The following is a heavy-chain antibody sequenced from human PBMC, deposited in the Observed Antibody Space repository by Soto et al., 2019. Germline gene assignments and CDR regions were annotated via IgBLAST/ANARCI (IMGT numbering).Heavy chain of an antibody. CDR1: GFIFDEYA. CDR2: ISWNSGTI. CDR3: AKEPGEIEARRNHGYNYGMDV. J-gene: IGHJ6*02. D-gene: IGHD6-6*01. Sequence: LRLSCAASGFIFDEYAMHWVRQAPGKGLEWVSGISWNSGTIGYADSVKGRFSISRDNAKNSLYLQMNSLRVEDTALYYCAKEPGEIEARRNHGYNYGMDVWGQGTTVTVSS. V-gene: IGHV3-9*01.